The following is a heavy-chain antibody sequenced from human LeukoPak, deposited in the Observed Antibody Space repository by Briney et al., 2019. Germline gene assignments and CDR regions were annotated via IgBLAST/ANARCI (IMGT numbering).Heavy chain of an antibody. Sequence: GASVKVSCKASGYTFTRHYMHWVRQAPGQGLEWMGWINPNIGGTNFAQKFQGRVTMTRDTSITTAYMELSRLRSDDTAVYYCARVTAVDAGKGVLDYWGQGTLVTVSS. CDR1: GYTFTRHY. CDR2: INPNIGGT. V-gene: IGHV1-2*02. J-gene: IGHJ4*02. CDR3: ARVTAVDAGKGVLDY. D-gene: IGHD6-13*01.